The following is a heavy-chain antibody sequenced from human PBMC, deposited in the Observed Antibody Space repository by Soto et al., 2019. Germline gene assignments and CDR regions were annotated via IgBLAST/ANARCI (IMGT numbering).Heavy chain of an antibody. V-gene: IGHV2-5*02. CDR2: IYWDDDK. D-gene: IGHD3-9*01. Sequence: SGPTLVNPTQTLTLTCTFSGFSLSTSGVGVGWIRQPPGKALERLALIYWDDDKRYSPSLKSRLTITKDTSKNQVVLTMTNMDPVDTATYYCAHSDYDILTGYPSQYYYYGMDVWGQGTTVTVSS. CDR3: AHSDYDILTGYPSQYYYYGMDV. J-gene: IGHJ6*02. CDR1: GFSLSTSGVG.